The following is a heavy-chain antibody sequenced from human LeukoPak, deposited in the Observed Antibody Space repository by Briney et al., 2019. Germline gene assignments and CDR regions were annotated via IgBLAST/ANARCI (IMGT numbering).Heavy chain of an antibody. Sequence: GGSLRLSCAASGFTFSSYGMHWVGQAPGKGLEWVAVISYDGSNKYYADSVKGRFTISRDNSKTTLYLQMNSLRAEDTAVYYCAKEVIVVVPAAIYYFDYWGQGTLVTVSS. CDR2: ISYDGSNK. CDR3: AKEVIVVVPAAIYYFDY. D-gene: IGHD2-2*01. CDR1: GFTFSSYG. V-gene: IGHV3-30*18. J-gene: IGHJ4*02.